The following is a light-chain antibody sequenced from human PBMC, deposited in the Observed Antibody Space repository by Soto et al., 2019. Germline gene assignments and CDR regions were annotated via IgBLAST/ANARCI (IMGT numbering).Light chain of an antibody. CDR3: QQYYSYPPVT. CDR2: AAS. J-gene: IGKJ4*01. CDR1: QGISSY. Sequence: AIRMTQSPSSFSASTGDRVTITCRASQGISSYLAWYQQKPGKAPKLLIYAASTLQSGVPSRFSGSGSGTDFTLTISCLQSEDFATYYCQQYYSYPPVTFGGGNKVDIK. V-gene: IGKV1-8*01.